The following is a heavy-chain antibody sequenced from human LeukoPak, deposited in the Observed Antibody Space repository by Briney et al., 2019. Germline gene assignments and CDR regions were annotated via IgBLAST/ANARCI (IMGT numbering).Heavy chain of an antibody. CDR2: IYYSGST. CDR3: ARREGYYDLDY. CDR1: GGSISSSSYY. Sequence: SETLSLTCTVSGGSISSSSYYWGWIRQPPGKGLEWIGSIYYSGSTYYNPSLKSRVTISVDTSKDQFSLKLSSVTAADTAVYYCARREGYYDLDYWGQGTLVTVSS. J-gene: IGHJ4*02. D-gene: IGHD3-22*01. V-gene: IGHV4-39*01.